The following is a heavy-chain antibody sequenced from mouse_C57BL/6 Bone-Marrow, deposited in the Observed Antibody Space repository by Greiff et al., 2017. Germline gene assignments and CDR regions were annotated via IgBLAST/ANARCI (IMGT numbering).Heavy chain of an antibody. CDR1: GYTFTSYW. J-gene: IGHJ1*03. CDR2: IDPSDRYP. D-gene: IGHD2-12*01. Sequence: QVQLQQPGAELVKPGASVKLSCKASGYTFTSYWMQWVKQRPGQGLEWIGEIDPSDRYPNYNQKFKGKATLTVDTSSSTAYMQRSSLTSEDSAVYYCARLGLYDPYWYFDVWGTGTTVTVSA. V-gene: IGHV1-50*01. CDR3: ARLGLYDPYWYFDV.